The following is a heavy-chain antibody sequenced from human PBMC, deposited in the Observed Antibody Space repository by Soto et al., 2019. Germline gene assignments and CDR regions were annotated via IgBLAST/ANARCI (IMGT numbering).Heavy chain of an antibody. J-gene: IGHJ6*02. V-gene: IGHV4-61*01. D-gene: IGHD1-26*01. CDR1: GGSVSSGSYY. CDR2: IYYSGST. CDR3: ARDLSGSYLTSGMDV. Sequence: SETLSLTCTVSGGSVSSGSYYWSWIRQPPGKGLEWIGYIYYSGSTNYNPSLKSRVTISVDTSKNQFSLKLSSVTAADTAVYYCARDLSGSYLTSGMDVSGQGTTVIVSS.